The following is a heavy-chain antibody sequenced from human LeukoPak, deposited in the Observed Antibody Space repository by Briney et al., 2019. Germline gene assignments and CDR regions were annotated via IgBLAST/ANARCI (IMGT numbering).Heavy chain of an antibody. Sequence: PSETLSLTCAVYGGSFSGYYWSWIRQPPGKGLEWIGRIYTSGSTNYNPSLKSRVTISVDTSKNQFSLKLSSVTAADTAVYYYARDPPAGTSPYWGQGTLVTVSS. CDR3: ARDPPAGTSPY. CDR2: IYTSGST. CDR1: GGSFSGYY. V-gene: IGHV4-4*08. D-gene: IGHD1-7*01. J-gene: IGHJ4*02.